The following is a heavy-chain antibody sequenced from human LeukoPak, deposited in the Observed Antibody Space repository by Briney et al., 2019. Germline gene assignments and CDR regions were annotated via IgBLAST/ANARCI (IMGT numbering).Heavy chain of an antibody. D-gene: IGHD6-13*01. CDR2: IKQDGSEK. CDR1: GFTFSSYW. V-gene: IGHV3-7*01. Sequence: GGSPRLSCAASGFTFSSYWMSWVRQAPGKGLEWVANIKQDGSEKYYVDSVKGRFTISRDNAKTSLHLQMNSLRAEDMAVYYCARARTLRIAAAGYYMDVWGKGTTVTVSS. J-gene: IGHJ6*03. CDR3: ARARTLRIAAAGYYMDV.